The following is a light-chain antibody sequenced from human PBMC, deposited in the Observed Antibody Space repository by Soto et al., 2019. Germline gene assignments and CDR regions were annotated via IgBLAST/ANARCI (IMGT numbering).Light chain of an antibody. J-gene: IGKJ5*01. CDR3: QQCGSSPIT. V-gene: IGKV3-20*01. CDR2: GAS. CDR1: QSVSSSY. Sequence: EIVLTQSPGTLSLSPGERATLSCRASQSVSSSYLAWYQQKPAQAHRLLIYGASSRATGIPERFSGSGSGTDFTLTISRLQPEDVAVYYCQQCGSSPITFGQGTRLQIK.